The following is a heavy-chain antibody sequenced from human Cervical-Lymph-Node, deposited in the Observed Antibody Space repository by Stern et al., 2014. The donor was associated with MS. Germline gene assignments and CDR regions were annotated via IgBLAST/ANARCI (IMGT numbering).Heavy chain of an antibody. CDR2: IWYDGNKK. Sequence: QVQLVESGGGVVQPWRSLRLSCAASGFTFSNYGMHWVRQAPGKGLEWLAVIWYDGNKKYYADSVKGRFTISRDNSKNTLFLQMSSLTAEDTALYYCARGNWNYEGMGYWGQGTLVTVSS. J-gene: IGHJ4*02. D-gene: IGHD1-7*01. CDR3: ARGNWNYEGMGY. V-gene: IGHV3-33*01. CDR1: GFTFSNYG.